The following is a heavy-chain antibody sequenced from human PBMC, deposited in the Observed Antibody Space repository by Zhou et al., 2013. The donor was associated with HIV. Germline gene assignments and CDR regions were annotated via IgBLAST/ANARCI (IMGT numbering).Heavy chain of an antibody. D-gene: IGHD3-22*01. CDR2: ISAYNGNT. Sequence: QVQLVQSGAEVKKPGASVKVSCKASGYTFTSYGISWVRQAPGQGLEWMGWISAYNGNTNYAQKLQGRVTMTTDTSTSTAYMELRSLRSDDTAVYYCARFLAGVDTMIVVALGYWGQGTLVTVSS. J-gene: IGHJ4*02. CDR3: ARFLAGVDTMIVVALGY. V-gene: IGHV1-18*01. CDR1: GYTFTSYG.